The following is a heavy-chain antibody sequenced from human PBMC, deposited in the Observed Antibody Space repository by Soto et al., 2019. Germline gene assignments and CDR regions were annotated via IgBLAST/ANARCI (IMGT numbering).Heavy chain of an antibody. V-gene: IGHV3-53*01. Sequence: EVQLVESGGGLIQPGGSLRLSCAASGFTVSSNYMSWVRQAPGKGLEWVSVIYSGGSTYYADSVKGRFTISRDNSKNTLYLQMNSLRAEDTAVYYCARVELERRGYYYGMDVWGQGTTVTVSS. CDR2: IYSGGST. J-gene: IGHJ6*02. D-gene: IGHD1-1*01. CDR3: ARVELERRGYYYGMDV. CDR1: GFTVSSNY.